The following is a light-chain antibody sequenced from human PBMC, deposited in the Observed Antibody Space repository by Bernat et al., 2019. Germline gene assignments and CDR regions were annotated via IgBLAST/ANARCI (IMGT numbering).Light chain of an antibody. CDR2: DES. J-gene: IGKJ4*01. V-gene: IGKV3-11*01. CDR1: QSVSSH. Sequence: EIVLTQSPATLSLSPGERATLSCRARQSVSSHLAWYQQKPGQAPRLLIDDESNRAAGIPARFSGSGSGTDFTLIISSLDPEDFAVYYCQQGSTWPLTFGGGTKVEIK. CDR3: QQGSTWPLT.